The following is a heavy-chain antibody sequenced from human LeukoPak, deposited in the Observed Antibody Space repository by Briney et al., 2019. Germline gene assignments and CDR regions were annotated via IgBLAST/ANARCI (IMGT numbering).Heavy chain of an antibody. CDR2: ISSSSSTI. J-gene: IGHJ4*02. CDR3: PRYKMLSGAGY. CDR1: LFTPAVYTS. Sequence: GGSLRLSCAVSLFTPAVYTSGYGSQAPGKGLEWVSYISSSSSTIYYADSVKGRFTISRDNAKNSLYLQMNSLRVELTGLYSSPRYKMLSGAGYWGQGTLVTVSS. V-gene: IGHV3-48*01. D-gene: IGHD1-14*01.